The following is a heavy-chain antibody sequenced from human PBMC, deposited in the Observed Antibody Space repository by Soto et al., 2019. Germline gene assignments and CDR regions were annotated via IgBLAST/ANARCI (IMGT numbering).Heavy chain of an antibody. Sequence: QVQLVQSGAEVKTPGYSVKVSCKASGGTFRSYAINWVRQSPGHGREWMGEIIPIFGTAHYEQKFPGRVTITEDESTSTAYMELSSLRSEETAVYYCARDGGRHSGGIDYWGQGTLVTVSS. CDR3: ARDGGRHSGGIDY. D-gene: IGHD1-26*01. CDR1: GGTFRSYA. CDR2: IIPIFGTA. J-gene: IGHJ4*02. V-gene: IGHV1-69*01.